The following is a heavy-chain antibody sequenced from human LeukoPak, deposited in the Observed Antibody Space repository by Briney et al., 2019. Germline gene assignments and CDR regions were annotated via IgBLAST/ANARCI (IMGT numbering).Heavy chain of an antibody. CDR1: GFTFSDSY. J-gene: IGHJ1*01. CDR3: ARTRGPLLPEH. V-gene: IGHV3-11*04. D-gene: IGHD3-22*01. Sequence: GGSLRLSCAASGFTFSDSYMSWIRQSPGKGLEWVSHISGSGHIIYYADSMKGRFTISRDNAKNSLYLQMNSLRAEDTAVYYCARTRGPLLPEHWGQGTLVTVSS. CDR2: ISGSGHII.